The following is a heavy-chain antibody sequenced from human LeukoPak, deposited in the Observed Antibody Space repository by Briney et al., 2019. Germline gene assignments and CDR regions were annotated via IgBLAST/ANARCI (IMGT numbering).Heavy chain of an antibody. V-gene: IGHV3-7*01. Sequence: GGSLRLSCAASGFTFSRLWMSWVRQAPGKGLEWVANIKEDGSEKYYVDSVKGRFTISRDNAKNSLYLQVNSLRAEDTAVYYCARARSGYYYDYWGQGTLVTVSS. D-gene: IGHD3-22*01. CDR2: IKEDGSEK. CDR3: ARARSGYYYDY. J-gene: IGHJ4*02. CDR1: GFTFSRLW.